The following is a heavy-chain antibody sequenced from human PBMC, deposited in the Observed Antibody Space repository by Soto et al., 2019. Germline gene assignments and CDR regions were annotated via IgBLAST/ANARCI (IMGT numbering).Heavy chain of an antibody. Sequence: EVQLLDSGGGLVQPGGSLRLSCAVSGFTLSDYVVTWVRQAPGKGLEWVSGFSGGGGGTFYADSVKGRFTISRDDSKNTAYLQMNGLGVEDTAVYYCVRWNGFGDHWGQGTLVTVSS. CDR3: VRWNGFGDH. D-gene: IGHD1-1*01. J-gene: IGHJ4*02. V-gene: IGHV3-23*01. CDR1: GFTLSDYV. CDR2: FSGGGGGT.